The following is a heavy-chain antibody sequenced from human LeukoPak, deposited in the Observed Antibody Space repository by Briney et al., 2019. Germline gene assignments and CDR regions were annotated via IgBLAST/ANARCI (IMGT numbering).Heavy chain of an antibody. CDR3: ARDPSSSSSVGGYLDY. CDR2: IYSGGTT. J-gene: IGHJ4*02. CDR1: GFSVSSNY. D-gene: IGHD6-6*01. Sequence: PGGSLRLSCAASGFSVSSNYMNWVRQAPGKGLEWVSIIYSGGTTYYADSVKGRFTISRDNSKNTVYLQMNSLRAEDTAVYYCARDPSSSSSVGGYLDYWGQGTLVTVSS. V-gene: IGHV3-53*05.